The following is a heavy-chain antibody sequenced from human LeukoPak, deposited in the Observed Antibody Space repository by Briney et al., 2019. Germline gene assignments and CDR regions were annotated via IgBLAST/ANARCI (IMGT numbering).Heavy chain of an antibody. Sequence: GGSLRLSCAASGFTFSTFAMIWVRQPPGKGLEWVSSIFPSGGEIHYADSVRGRFTISRDNSKSILSLQMNSLRAEDTAIYYCATYRQVLLPFETWGQGTLVTVSS. V-gene: IGHV3-23*01. CDR3: ATYRQVLLPFET. J-gene: IGHJ5*02. CDR1: GFTFSTFA. CDR2: IFPSGGEI. D-gene: IGHD2-8*02.